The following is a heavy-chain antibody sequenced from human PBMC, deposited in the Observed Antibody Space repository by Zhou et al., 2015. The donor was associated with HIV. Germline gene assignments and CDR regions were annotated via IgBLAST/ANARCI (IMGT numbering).Heavy chain of an antibody. J-gene: IGHJ4*02. V-gene: IGHV4-38-2*02. D-gene: IGHD1-26*01. Sequence: QESGPGLVKSSETLSLNCTVSGLSIGGVYFWAWVRQTPDKRLEWIASVFQNGDAYYTPSLKSRVTMSVDVSRNQLSLKLRSVTAEDTALYFCARERDRATYDLWGQGIFVAVSS. CDR3: ARERDRATYDL. CDR2: VFQNGDA. CDR1: GLSIGGVYF.